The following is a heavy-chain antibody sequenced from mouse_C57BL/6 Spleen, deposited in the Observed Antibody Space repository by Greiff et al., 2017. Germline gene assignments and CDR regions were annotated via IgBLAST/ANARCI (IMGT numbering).Heavy chain of an antibody. D-gene: IGHD1-1*01. J-gene: IGHJ2*01. V-gene: IGHV14-1*01. CDR2: IDPEDGDT. CDR1: GFNIKDYY. CDR3: TPITTVVAGDY. Sequence: EVQLKESGAELVRPGASVKLSCTASGFNIKDYYMHWVKQRPEQGLEWIGRIDPEDGDTEYAPKFQGKDTMTADTSSNTAYLRLSSLTAEDAAVCYCTPITTVVAGDYWGQGTTLTVSS.